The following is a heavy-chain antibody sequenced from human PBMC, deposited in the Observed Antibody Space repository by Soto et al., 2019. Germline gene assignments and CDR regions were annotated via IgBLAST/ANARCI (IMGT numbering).Heavy chain of an antibody. V-gene: IGHV2-5*02. D-gene: IGHD6-19*01. CDR1: GFSLSTGGVG. Sequence: QITLKESGPTLVKPTQTLTLTCTFSGFSLSTGGVGVGWIRQPPGKALEWLALIYWDHDKRYSPSLKSRLTITKDTSKNQVVLTMTNMNPVDTATYYCAHRLYSSAWPWDSGVFDYWGQGTLVTVSS. J-gene: IGHJ4*02. CDR2: IYWDHDK. CDR3: AHRLYSSAWPWDSGVFDY.